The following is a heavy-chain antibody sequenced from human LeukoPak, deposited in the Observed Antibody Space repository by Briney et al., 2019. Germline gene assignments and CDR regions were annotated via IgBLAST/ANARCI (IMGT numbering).Heavy chain of an antibody. CDR1: GGSTSSSNFY. Sequence: SETLSLTCTVSGGSTSSSNFYWGWIRQPPGMGLEWIGGIHYSGNTYYNPSLKSRVTISIDTSKNQFSLKLSSVTAADTAVYYCARLGAGPTYYDFWSGYSSFYFDYWGQGTLVTVSS. D-gene: IGHD3-3*01. J-gene: IGHJ4*02. CDR2: IHYSGNT. CDR3: ARLGAGPTYYDFWSGYSSFYFDY. V-gene: IGHV4-39*01.